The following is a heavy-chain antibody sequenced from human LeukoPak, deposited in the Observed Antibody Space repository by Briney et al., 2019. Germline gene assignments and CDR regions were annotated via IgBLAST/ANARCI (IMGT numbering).Heavy chain of an antibody. Sequence: SVKVSCKASGGTFSSYAISWVRQAPGQGLEWMGRIIPIFGTANYAQRFQGRVTITTDESTSTAYMELSSLRSEDTAVYYCARDLPSSWRFDYWGQGTLVTVSS. CDR2: IIPIFGTA. CDR3: ARDLPSSWRFDY. D-gene: IGHD6-13*01. CDR1: GGTFSSYA. V-gene: IGHV1-69*05. J-gene: IGHJ4*02.